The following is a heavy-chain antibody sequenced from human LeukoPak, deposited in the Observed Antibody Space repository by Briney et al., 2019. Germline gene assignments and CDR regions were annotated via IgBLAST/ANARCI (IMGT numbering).Heavy chain of an antibody. J-gene: IGHJ6*03. CDR2: IYYSGST. V-gene: IGHV4-59*01. D-gene: IGHD3-3*01. CDR3: ARGVYEYYDFWSGHKALHYYYMDV. CDR1: GGSISSYY. Sequence: SETLSLTCTVSGGSISSYYWSWIRQPPGKGLEWIGYIYYSGSTNYNPSPKSRVTISVDTSKNQFSLKLSSVTAADTAVYYCARGVYEYYDFWSGHKALHYYYMDVWGKGTTVTVSS.